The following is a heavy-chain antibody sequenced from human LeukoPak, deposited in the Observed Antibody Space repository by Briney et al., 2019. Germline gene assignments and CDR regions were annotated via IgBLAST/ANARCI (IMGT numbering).Heavy chain of an antibody. V-gene: IGHV4-61*01. D-gene: IGHD6-13*01. CDR2: IYYSGRT. J-gene: IGHJ4*02. Sequence: SETLSLTCTVSGGSVGSSNYFWGWIRQPPGKGLEWIGYIYYSGRTNYNPSLKSRVAISVDTSKNQFSLKLSSVTAADTAVYYCARDVGYSTSWWGQGTLVTVSS. CDR1: GGSVGSSNYF. CDR3: ARDVGYSTSW.